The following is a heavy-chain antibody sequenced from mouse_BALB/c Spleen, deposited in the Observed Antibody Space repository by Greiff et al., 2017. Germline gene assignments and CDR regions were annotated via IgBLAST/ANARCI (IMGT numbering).Heavy chain of an antibody. CDR1: GFNIKDYY. Sequence: EVQRVESGAELVRPGALVKLSCKASGFNIKDYYMHWVKQRPEQGLEWIGWIDPENGNTIYDPKFQGKASITADTSSNTAYLQLSSLTSEDTAVYYCASAGGNYVAYWGQGTLVTVSA. J-gene: IGHJ3*01. CDR2: IDPENGNT. CDR3: ASAGGNYVAY. D-gene: IGHD2-1*01. V-gene: IGHV14-1*02.